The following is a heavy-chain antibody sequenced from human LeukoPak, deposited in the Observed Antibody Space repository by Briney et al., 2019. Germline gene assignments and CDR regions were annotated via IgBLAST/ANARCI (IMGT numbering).Heavy chain of an antibody. V-gene: IGHV3-74*01. CDR3: ARVTVAARLFDY. CDR1: GFTFSSFW. CDR2: INSDGRST. D-gene: IGHD6-19*01. J-gene: IGHJ4*01. Sequence: GGSLRLSCAASGFTFSSFWMHWVRQAPGKGLVWVSRINSDGRSTNYADSVKGRFTISRDNAKNTLYLQMNSLRAEDTAVYYCARVTVAARLFDYWGHGTLVTVSS.